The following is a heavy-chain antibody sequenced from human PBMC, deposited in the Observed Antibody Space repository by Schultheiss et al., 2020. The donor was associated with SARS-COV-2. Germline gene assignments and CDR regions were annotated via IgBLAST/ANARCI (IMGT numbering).Heavy chain of an antibody. CDR1: GFTFSNYV. CDR2: ISGSGGST. V-gene: IGHV3-23*01. J-gene: IGHJ4*02. CDR3: AKDHWAVTDY. D-gene: IGHD4-17*01. Sequence: GGSLRLSCSASGFTFSNYVMHWVRQAPGKGLEWVSAISGSGGSTYYADSVKGRFTISRDNSKNTLYLQMNSLRAEDTAVYYCAKDHWAVTDYWGQGTLVTVSS.